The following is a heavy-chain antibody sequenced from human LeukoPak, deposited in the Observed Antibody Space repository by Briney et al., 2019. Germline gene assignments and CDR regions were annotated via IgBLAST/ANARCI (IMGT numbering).Heavy chain of an antibody. Sequence: PGGSLRLSCAVSGFTFNNYAMSWVRQAPGKGLEWVSDISGSGGNTYYADSVKGRFTISRDNSKNTLYVQMNSLRAEDTAIYYCARGPSGYHNTGGQGTLVTVSS. V-gene: IGHV3-23*01. J-gene: IGHJ4*02. CDR1: GFTFNNYA. CDR2: ISGSGGNT. CDR3: ARGPSGYHNT. D-gene: IGHD5-12*01.